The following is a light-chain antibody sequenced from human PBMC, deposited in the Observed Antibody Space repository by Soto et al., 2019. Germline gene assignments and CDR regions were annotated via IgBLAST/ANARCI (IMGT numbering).Light chain of an antibody. CDR3: SSYAGSNNPV. CDR1: SSDVGGYNF. V-gene: IGLV2-8*01. J-gene: IGLJ2*01. CDR2: EVS. Sequence: QSVLTQPPSSSGSPGQSVTISCTGTSSDVGGYNFVSWYQQHPGKAPKLPIYEVSKRPSGVPDRFSGSKSGNTASLTVSGLQAEDEADYYCSSYAGSNNPVFGGGTKLTVL.